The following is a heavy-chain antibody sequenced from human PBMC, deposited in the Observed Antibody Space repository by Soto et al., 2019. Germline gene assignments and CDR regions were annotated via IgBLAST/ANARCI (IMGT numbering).Heavy chain of an antibody. Sequence: RASVKISCKASGNTFTSYDINWVRQATGQGLEWMGWMNPNSGNTGYAQKFQGRVTMTRNTSISTAYMELSSLRSEDTAVYYCASLYCSGGSCPKTLLSWGQGTLVTV. D-gene: IGHD2-15*01. CDR1: GNTFTSYD. J-gene: IGHJ5*02. V-gene: IGHV1-8*01. CDR2: MNPNSGNT. CDR3: ASLYCSGGSCPKTLLS.